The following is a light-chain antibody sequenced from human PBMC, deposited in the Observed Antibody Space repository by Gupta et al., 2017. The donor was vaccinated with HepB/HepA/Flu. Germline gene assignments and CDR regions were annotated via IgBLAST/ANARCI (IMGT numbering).Light chain of an antibody. Sequence: EILLTQSPGTLSLSPGDRATLSCRASLSVSSSYLAWYQQKAGQAPRLLIYGASTRATGIPYRFSGSGSGTDFTLTISRLEPEDFAVYYCQQAANSPRTFGQGTKVEIE. CDR3: QQAANSPRT. J-gene: IGKJ1*01. CDR2: GAS. V-gene: IGKV3-20*01. CDR1: LSVSSSY.